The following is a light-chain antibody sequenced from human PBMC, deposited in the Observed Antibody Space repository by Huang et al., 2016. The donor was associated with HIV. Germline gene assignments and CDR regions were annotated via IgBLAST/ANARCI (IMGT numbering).Light chain of an antibody. V-gene: IGKV1D-13*01. J-gene: IGKJ5*01. CDR2: DAS. CDR1: QGISSA. CDR3: QQFNNYLT. Sequence: IQLTQSPSSLSASVGDRVTITCRASQGISSALAWYQQKPGQAPKLLIYDASSLESGVPSRFSGSGSGTDFTLTISSLQPEDFTTYYCQQFNNYLTFGQGTRLEIK.